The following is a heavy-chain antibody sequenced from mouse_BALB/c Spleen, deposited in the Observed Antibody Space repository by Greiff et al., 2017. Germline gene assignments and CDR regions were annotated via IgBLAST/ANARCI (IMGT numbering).Heavy chain of an antibody. V-gene: IGHV5-6-3*01. Sequence: EVKLVESGGGLVQPGGSLKLSCAASGFTFSSYGMSWVRQTPDKRLELVATINSNGGSTYYPDSVKGRFTISRDNAKNTLYLQMSSLKSEDTAMYYCAREPFAYWGQGALVTVSA. CDR1: GFTFSSYG. J-gene: IGHJ3*01. CDR2: INSNGGST. CDR3: AREPFAY.